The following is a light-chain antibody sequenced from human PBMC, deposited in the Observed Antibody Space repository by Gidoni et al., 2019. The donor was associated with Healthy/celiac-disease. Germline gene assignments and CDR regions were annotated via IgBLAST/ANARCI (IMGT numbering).Light chain of an antibody. CDR3: QQRSNSFT. J-gene: IGKJ3*01. V-gene: IGKV3-11*01. Sequence: EIVLTQSPATLSLSPGERATLSCRASPSVSSYLAWYQQKPGQAPRLLIYDASNRSTGIPARFSGSGSGTDFTLTISSLEPEDFAVYYCQQRSNSFTFGPGTKVDIK. CDR2: DAS. CDR1: PSVSSY.